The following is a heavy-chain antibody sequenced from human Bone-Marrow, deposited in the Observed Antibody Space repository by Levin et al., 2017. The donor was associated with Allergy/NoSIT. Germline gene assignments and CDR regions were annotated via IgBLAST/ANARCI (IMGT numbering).Heavy chain of an antibody. CDR1: GGSVSSDSHY. J-gene: IGHJ4*02. CDR2: IYYNGKT. Sequence: SCTVSGGSVSSDSHYWSWVRQSPGKGLEWLAYIYYNGKTEYNPSLESRLTISADTSKNQVSLKLRSVTAADTAMYYCARGYKYSWYYFDWWGQGALVTVSS. D-gene: IGHD1-1*01. CDR3: ARGYKYSWYYFDW. V-gene: IGHV4-61*01.